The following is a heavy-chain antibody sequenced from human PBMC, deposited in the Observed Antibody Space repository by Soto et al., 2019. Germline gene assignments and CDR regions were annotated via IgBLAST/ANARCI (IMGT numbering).Heavy chain of an antibody. CDR3: ARDTKNFAWFDY. J-gene: IGHJ4*02. CDR2: IFYTGSA. CDR1: GGSVSSAAYY. V-gene: IGHV4-31*03. Sequence: QVQLQESGPGLVKPSQTLSLTCTVSGGSVSSAAYYWNWIRHHPGRGLEWLGHIFYTGSAYYNPSRKSRLTISIDTSKNQFSLKLSSVTAADTALYYCARDTKNFAWFDYLGQGTLVTVSS. D-gene: IGHD2-8*01.